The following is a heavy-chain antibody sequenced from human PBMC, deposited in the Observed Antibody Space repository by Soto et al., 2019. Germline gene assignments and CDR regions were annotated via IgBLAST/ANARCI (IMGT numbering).Heavy chain of an antibody. J-gene: IGHJ4*01. D-gene: IGHD2-2*02. CDR1: GFTFSNYA. V-gene: IGHV3-23*01. CDR2: ISTSGENA. CDR3: AKTRSIFQLLYRTFDY. Sequence: GGSLRLSCAASGFTFSNYAMNWVRQAPGKGLEWVSAISTSGENAYYADSVRGRFTISRDNSKNTLYLQMNNLRAEDSAVYYCAKTRSIFQLLYRTFDYWGHGTLVTVSS.